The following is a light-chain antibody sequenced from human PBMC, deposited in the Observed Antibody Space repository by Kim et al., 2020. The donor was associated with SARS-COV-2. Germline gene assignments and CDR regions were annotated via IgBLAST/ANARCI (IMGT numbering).Light chain of an antibody. Sequence: QSITISCTGTSSGLGGYNYVSWYQQHPGKAPKLIVYDVIDRPSGVSDRFSGSTSGNTASLTISGLQAEDEANYYCASYTSSNTLVIFGGGTQLTVL. CDR3: ASYTSSNTLVI. CDR2: DVI. J-gene: IGLJ2*01. CDR1: SSGLGGYNY. V-gene: IGLV2-14*04.